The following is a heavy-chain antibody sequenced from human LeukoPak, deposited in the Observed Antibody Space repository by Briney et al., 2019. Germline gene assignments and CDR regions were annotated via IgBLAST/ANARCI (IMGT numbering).Heavy chain of an antibody. Sequence: SETLSLTCTVSGGSISSSSYYWSWIRQPPGKGLEWIGEINHSGSTNYNPSLKSRLTISVDTSKNQFSLNLSSVTAADTAVYYCASRVYGDYGGDNWFDPWGQGTLVTVSS. CDR1: GGSISSSSYY. V-gene: IGHV4-39*07. D-gene: IGHD4-17*01. CDR2: INHSGST. CDR3: ASRVYGDYGGDNWFDP. J-gene: IGHJ5*02.